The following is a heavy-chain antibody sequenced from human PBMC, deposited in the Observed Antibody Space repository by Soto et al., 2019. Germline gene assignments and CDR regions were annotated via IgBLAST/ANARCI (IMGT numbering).Heavy chain of an antibody. V-gene: IGHV5-10-1*01. D-gene: IGHD3-22*01. CDR1: GYTFTSYW. J-gene: IGHJ4*02. CDR3: ARQIYDSDTGPNFQYYFDS. Sequence: PGESLKISCEGSGYTFTSYWITWVRQMSGKGLEWMGTIDPSDSFIYLSPSFRGHVTISVTKSITTVFLQWSSLRASDTAMYYCARQIYDSDTGPNFQYYFDSWGQGTPVTVSS. CDR2: IDPSDSFI.